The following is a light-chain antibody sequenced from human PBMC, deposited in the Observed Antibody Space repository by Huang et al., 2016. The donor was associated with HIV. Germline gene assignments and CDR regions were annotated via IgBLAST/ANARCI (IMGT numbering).Light chain of an antibody. CDR3: QQYYSSPQT. V-gene: IGKV4-1*01. J-gene: IGKJ1*01. Sequence: DIIMTQSPDSLAVSLGERATLNCRSSQSVYSSSTSKDYMAWFQQKPGQPPRFLLFWASTREAGVPDRCTGSGSGTHFTLTIASLEAEDAAIYYCQQYYSSPQTFGQGTRVEVK. CDR1: QSVYSSSTSKDY. CDR2: WAS.